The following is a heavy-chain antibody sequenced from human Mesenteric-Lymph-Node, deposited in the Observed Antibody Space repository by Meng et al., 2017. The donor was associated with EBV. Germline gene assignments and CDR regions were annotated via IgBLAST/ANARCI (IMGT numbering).Heavy chain of an antibody. Sequence: QVQVQESGPGLGKPSEPLSLTCTVSGGSSSSSSYYWGWIRQPPGKGLEWIGSIYYSGSTYYNPSLKSRVTISVDTSKNQFSLKLSSVTAADTAVYYCATSSLTVDYWGQGTLVTVSS. J-gene: IGHJ4*02. CDR3: ATSSLTVDY. CDR2: IYYSGST. V-gene: IGHV4-39*07. CDR1: GGSSSSSSYY.